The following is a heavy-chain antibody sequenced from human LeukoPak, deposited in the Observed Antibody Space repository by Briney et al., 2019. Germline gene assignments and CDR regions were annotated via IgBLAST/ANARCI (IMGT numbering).Heavy chain of an antibody. V-gene: IGHV1-3*01. D-gene: IGHD4/OR15-4a*01. CDR3: ARGSNVKALNY. Sequence: ASVKVSCKASGYTFTSYAMHWVRQSPGQRLEWMGWINAGNGNTKYSQKFQGRVTITRDTSATTAYMELSSLRSEDTAVHYCARGSNVKALNYWGQGTLVTVSS. CDR1: GYTFTSYA. CDR2: INAGNGNT. J-gene: IGHJ4*02.